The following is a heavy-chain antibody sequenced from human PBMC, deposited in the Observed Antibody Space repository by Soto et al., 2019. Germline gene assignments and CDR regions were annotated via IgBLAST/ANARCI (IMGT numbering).Heavy chain of an antibody. J-gene: IGHJ4*02. CDR1: GYTFIGYY. CDR2: INPKSGGT. CDR3: GRVVVTARVRIDD. D-gene: IGHD2-15*01. Sequence: GASLKGSCTASGYTFIGYYIHWVRQAPGQRLEWMGWINPKSGGTHYALNFQGRVTMTGDTSINTASMELSWVQRDDMAVDDCGRVVVTARVRIDDWGRVTRV. V-gene: IGHV1-2*02.